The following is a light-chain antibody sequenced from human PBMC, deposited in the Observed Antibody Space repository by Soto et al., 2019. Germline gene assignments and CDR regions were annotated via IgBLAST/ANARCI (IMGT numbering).Light chain of an antibody. CDR1: QSVTSN. V-gene: IGKV3-15*01. J-gene: IGKJ5*01. CDR3: QQYNNWPPIT. Sequence: EIVLTQSPATLSVSPGDRATLSCRASQSVTSNLAWYQQKPGQAPRLLIYGASTRATGIPARFSGSGSGTEFTLTISSLQSEDFAVYFCQQYNNWPPITCGQGTRREIK. CDR2: GAS.